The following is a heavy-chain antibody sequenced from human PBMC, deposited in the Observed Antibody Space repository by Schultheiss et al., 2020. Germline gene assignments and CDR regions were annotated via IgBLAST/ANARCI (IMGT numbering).Heavy chain of an antibody. CDR2: ISWNSGSI. CDR1: GFTFSNAW. V-gene: IGHV3-9*01. CDR3: VRGREIDY. Sequence: GGSLRLSCAASGFTFSNAWMSWVRQAPGKGLEWVSGISWNSGSIGYADSVKGRFTISRDNAKNSLYLQMNSLRAEDTALYYCVRGREIDYWGHGTLVTVSS. J-gene: IGHJ4*01. D-gene: IGHD1-26*01.